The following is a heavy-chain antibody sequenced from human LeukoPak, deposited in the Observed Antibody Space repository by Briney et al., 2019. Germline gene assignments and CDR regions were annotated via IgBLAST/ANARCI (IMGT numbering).Heavy chain of an antibody. D-gene: IGHD3-16*02. Sequence: GASVKVSCKASGYTFTSYYMHWVRQAPGQGLEWMGIINPSGGSTSYAQKFQGRVTMTRDMSTSTAYMELSSLRSEDTAVYYCASKQITFGGVIAPEFDYWGQGTLVTVSS. CDR2: INPSGGST. V-gene: IGHV1-46*01. CDR1: GYTFTSYY. J-gene: IGHJ4*02. CDR3: ASKQITFGGVIAPEFDY.